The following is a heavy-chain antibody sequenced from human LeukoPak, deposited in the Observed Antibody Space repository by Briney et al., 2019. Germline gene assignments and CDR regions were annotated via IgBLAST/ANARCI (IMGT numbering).Heavy chain of an antibody. J-gene: IGHJ4*02. CDR2: INHSGST. CDR3: ARLGGYGGQLFDY. CDR1: GGSFSGYY. V-gene: IGHV4-34*01. D-gene: IGHD4-23*01. Sequence: PSETLSLTCAVYGGSFSGYYWSWIRQPPGKGLEWIGEINHSGSTNYNPSLKSRVTISVDTSKNQFSLKLSSVTAADTAVYYCARLGGYGGQLFDYWGQGTLVTVSS.